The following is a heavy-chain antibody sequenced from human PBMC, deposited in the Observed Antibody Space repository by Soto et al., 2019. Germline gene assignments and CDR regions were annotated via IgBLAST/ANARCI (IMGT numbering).Heavy chain of an antibody. Sequence: ASVKVSCKASGFTFTSSAVQWVRQARGQRLEWIGWIVVGSGNTNYAQKFQERVTITRDMSTSTAYMELSSLRSEDTAVYYCAAGIGAPVAFDIWGQGTMVTVSS. D-gene: IGHD4-17*01. CDR2: IVVGSGNT. J-gene: IGHJ3*02. CDR1: GFTFTSSA. V-gene: IGHV1-58*01. CDR3: AAGIGAPVAFDI.